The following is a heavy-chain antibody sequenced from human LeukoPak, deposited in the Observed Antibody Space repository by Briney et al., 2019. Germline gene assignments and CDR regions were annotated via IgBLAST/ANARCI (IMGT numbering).Heavy chain of an antibody. CDR1: GASFSSSTYY. CDR3: ARAGSIFGPHDAFDI. CDR2: IYYSGST. D-gene: IGHD3-3*01. V-gene: IGHV4-31*03. Sequence: PSETLSLTCTVSGASFSSSTYYWGWIRQHPGKGLEWIGYIYYSGSTYYNPSLKSRVTISVDTSKNQFSLKLSSVTAADTAVYYCARAGSIFGPHDAFDIWGQGTMVTVSS. J-gene: IGHJ3*02.